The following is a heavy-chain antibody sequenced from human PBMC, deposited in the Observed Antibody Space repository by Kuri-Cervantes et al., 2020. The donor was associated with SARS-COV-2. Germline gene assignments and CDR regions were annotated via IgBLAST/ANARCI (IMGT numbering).Heavy chain of an antibody. Sequence: GESLKIYCAASGFTFSSYAMHWVRQAPGKGLEWVAVISYDGSNKYYADSVKGRFTISRDNSKNTLYLQMNSLRAEDTAVYYCARGPYYYDSSGYYSGYLGYYDYGMDVWGQGTTVTVSS. CDR2: ISYDGSNK. V-gene: IGHV3-30-3*01. CDR1: GFTFSSYA. D-gene: IGHD3-22*01. J-gene: IGHJ6*02. CDR3: ARGPYYYDSSGYYSGYLGYYDYGMDV.